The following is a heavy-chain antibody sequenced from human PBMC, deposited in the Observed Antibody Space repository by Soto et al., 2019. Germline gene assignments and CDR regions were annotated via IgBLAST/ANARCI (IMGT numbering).Heavy chain of an antibody. CDR2: ISSSSSTI. Sequence: LRLSCAASGFTFSSYSMNWVRQAPGKGLEWVSYISSSSSTIYYADSVKGRFTISRDNAKNSLYLQMNSLRDEDTAVYYCARDLYYDYVWGSYRYPFDYWGQGTLVTVSS. J-gene: IGHJ4*02. V-gene: IGHV3-48*02. D-gene: IGHD3-16*02. CDR3: ARDLYYDYVWGSYRYPFDY. CDR1: GFTFSSYS.